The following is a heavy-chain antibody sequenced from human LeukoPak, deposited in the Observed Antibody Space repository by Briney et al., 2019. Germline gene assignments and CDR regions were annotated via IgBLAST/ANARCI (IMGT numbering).Heavy chain of an antibody. Sequence: ASVKVSCKASGYTFTSYGISWVRQAPGQGLEWMGWISAYNGNTNYAQKLQGRVTMTTDTSTSTAYMELRSLRSDDTAVYYCARGIRGTNAYYYGSGSPRYFDYWGQGTLVTVSS. D-gene: IGHD3-10*01. CDR1: GYTFTSYG. CDR3: ARGIRGTNAYYYGSGSPRYFDY. CDR2: ISAYNGNT. V-gene: IGHV1-18*01. J-gene: IGHJ4*02.